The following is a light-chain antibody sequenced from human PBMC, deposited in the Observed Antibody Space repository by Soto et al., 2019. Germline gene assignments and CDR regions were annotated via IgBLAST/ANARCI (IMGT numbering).Light chain of an antibody. CDR3: QQRGT. CDR2: DAT. J-gene: IGKJ4*01. CDR1: QTVITY. V-gene: IGKV3-11*01. Sequence: EVVLTQSASTVSLSPGERATLSCRASQTVITYLAWYQQKPGQAPRLLIFDATKRVTGIPARFSGSGSGTDFTLTISSLEPEDFAVYYCQQRGTFGGGTKVDIK.